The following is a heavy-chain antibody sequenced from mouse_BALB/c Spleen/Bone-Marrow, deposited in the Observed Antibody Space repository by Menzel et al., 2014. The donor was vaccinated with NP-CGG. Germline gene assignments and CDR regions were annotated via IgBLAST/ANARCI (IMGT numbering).Heavy chain of an antibody. J-gene: IGHJ2*01. CDR3: ARAYDFLDY. CDR2: IDPFNGGT. CDR1: GYSFTSYY. Sequence: VQLKESGPELMKPGASVKISCKASGYSFTSYYMHWVKRSHRKSLEWIGYIDPFNGGTSYNQKFKGKATLTVDKSSNTAYMHLSSLTSEDSAVYYCARAYDFLDYWGQGSTLTVSS. D-gene: IGHD2-4*01. V-gene: IGHV1S135*01.